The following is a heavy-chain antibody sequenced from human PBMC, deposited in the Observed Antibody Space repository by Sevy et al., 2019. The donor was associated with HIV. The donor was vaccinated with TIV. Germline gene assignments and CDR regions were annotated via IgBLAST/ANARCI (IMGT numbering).Heavy chain of an antibody. Sequence: GGSLRLSCAASGFTFSSYAMHWVRQAPGKGLEWVAVISYDGSNKYYADSVKGQFTISRDNSKNTLYLQMNSLRAEDTAVYYCARALNSGSASDDAFDIWGQGTMVTVSS. D-gene: IGHD1-26*01. CDR3: ARALNSGSASDDAFDI. CDR2: ISYDGSNK. V-gene: IGHV3-30-3*01. CDR1: GFTFSSYA. J-gene: IGHJ3*02.